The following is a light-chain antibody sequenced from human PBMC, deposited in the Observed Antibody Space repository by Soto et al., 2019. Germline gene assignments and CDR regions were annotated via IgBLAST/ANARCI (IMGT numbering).Light chain of an antibody. CDR1: QSVSSD. J-gene: IGKJ5*01. CDR3: QQYNKWPPIT. Sequence: IVLSHSAATLSFSPGEIATLSFRAIQSVSSDYLAWYQHKPGQSPRLLIHGASSRATGIPDRFSGSGSGTEFTLTISSLQSEDFAVYYCQQYNKWPPITFGQGTRLEIK. CDR2: GAS. V-gene: IGKV3D-15*01.